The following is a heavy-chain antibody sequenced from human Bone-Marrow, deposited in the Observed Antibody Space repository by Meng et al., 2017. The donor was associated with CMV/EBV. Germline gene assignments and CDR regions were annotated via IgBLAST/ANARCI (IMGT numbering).Heavy chain of an antibody. V-gene: IGHV3-30*02. CDR2: IRYDGSNK. CDR3: ARGYSSGWPIPGYYYYYGMDV. CDR1: GFTFSSYG. Sequence: GGSLRLSCAASGFTFSSYGMHWVRQAPGKGLEWVAFIRYDGSNKYYADSVKGRFTISRDNSKNTLYLQMNSLRAEDTAVYYCARGYSSGWPIPGYYYYYGMDVWGQGTTVTVSS. J-gene: IGHJ6*02. D-gene: IGHD6-19*01.